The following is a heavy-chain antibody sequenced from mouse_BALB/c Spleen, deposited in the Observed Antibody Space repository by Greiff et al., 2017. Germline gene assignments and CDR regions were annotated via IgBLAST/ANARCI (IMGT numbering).Heavy chain of an antibody. CDR2: IYPGSGST. V-gene: IGHV1-55*01. CDR1: GYNFTSYW. D-gene: IGHD2-4*01. J-gene: IGHJ3*01. CDR3: AREITTGFAY. Sequence: QVQLQQSGAELVKPGTSVKLSCKASGYNFTSYWINWVKLRPGQGLEWIGDIYPGSGSTNYNEKFKSKATLTVDTSSSTAYMQLSSLASEDSALYYCAREITTGFAYWGQGTLVTVSA.